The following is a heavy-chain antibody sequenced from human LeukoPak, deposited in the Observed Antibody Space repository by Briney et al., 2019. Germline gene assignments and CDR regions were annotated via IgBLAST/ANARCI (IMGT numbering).Heavy chain of an antibody. Sequence: PGGSLRLSCAASGFTFSSYGMHWVRQAPGKGLEWVAVISYDGNIKYYANSVKGRFTISRDNSKNTLYLQMNSLRAEDTAVYYCAKRTRGYSYGTLDYWGQGTLVTVSS. J-gene: IGHJ4*02. V-gene: IGHV3-30*18. CDR2: ISYDGNIK. CDR3: AKRTRGYSYGTLDY. CDR1: GFTFSSYG. D-gene: IGHD5-18*01.